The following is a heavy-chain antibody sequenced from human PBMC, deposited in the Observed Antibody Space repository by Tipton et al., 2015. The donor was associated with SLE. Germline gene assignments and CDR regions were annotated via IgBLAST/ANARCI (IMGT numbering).Heavy chain of an antibody. J-gene: IGHJ4*02. CDR3: ARVGYSSGWYDDY. CDR1: GFTFSSYS. CDR2: ISSSSSYI. V-gene: IGHV3-21*01. D-gene: IGHD6-19*01. Sequence: SLRLSCAASGFTFSSYSMNWVRQAPGKGLEWVSSISSSSSYIYYADSVKGRFTISRDNAKNSLYLQMNSLRAEDTAVYYCARVGYSSGWYDDYWGQGTLVTVA.